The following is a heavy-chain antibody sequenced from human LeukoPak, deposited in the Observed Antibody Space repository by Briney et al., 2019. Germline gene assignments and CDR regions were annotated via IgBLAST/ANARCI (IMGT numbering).Heavy chain of an antibody. J-gene: IGHJ4*02. CDR2: IYYSGST. V-gene: IGHV4-39*01. D-gene: IGHD7-27*01. CDR3: ARRTRTGKTGYFDY. Sequence: SETLSLTCTVSGGSISSSSYYWGWIRQPPGKGLGWIGSIYYSGSTYYNPSLKSRVTISVDTSKNQFSLKLSSVTAADTAVYYCARRTRTGKTGYFDYWGQGTLVTVSS. CDR1: GGSISSSSYY.